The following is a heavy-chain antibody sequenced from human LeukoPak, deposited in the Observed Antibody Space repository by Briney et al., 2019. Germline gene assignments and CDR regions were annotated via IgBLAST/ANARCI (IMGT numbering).Heavy chain of an antibody. CDR1: GFTVSSNS. D-gene: IGHD6-13*01. Sequence: GGSLGLSCAASGFTVSSNSMSWVRQAPGKGLEWVSVIYSGGSTYNADSVKGQFTISRDNSKNTLYLQMNSLRAEDTAVYYCASTTTAGHFDYWGQGTLVTVSS. J-gene: IGHJ4*02. V-gene: IGHV3-53*01. CDR2: IYSGGST. CDR3: ASTTTAGHFDY.